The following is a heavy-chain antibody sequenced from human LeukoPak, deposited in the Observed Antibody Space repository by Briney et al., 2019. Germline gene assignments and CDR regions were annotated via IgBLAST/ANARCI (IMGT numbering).Heavy chain of an antibody. V-gene: IGHV3-7*01. CDR3: ARSYYGSGTSYGMDV. J-gene: IGHJ6*02. CDR2: IKQDGSEK. D-gene: IGHD3-10*01. CDR1: GFTFSRHW. Sequence: GGSLRLSCAVSGFTFSRHWMSWVRQAPGKGLEWLANIKQDGSEKYYVDSVEGRFTISRDNTKNSLYLQMNSLRAEDTAVYYCARSYYGSGTSYGMDVWGQGTTVTVSS.